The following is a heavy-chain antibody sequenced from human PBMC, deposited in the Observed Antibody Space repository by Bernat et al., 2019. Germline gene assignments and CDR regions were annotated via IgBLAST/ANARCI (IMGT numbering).Heavy chain of an antibody. CDR1: GYTFTGYY. Sequence: QVQLVQSGAEVKKPGASVKVSCKASGYTFTGYYMHWVRQAPGQGLEWMGRINPNSGGTNYAQKFQGRVTMTRDTSISTAYMELSRLRSDDTVVYYCARGRYCSGGSCYSTYFQHWGQGTLVTVSS. V-gene: IGHV1-2*05. J-gene: IGHJ1*01. D-gene: IGHD2-15*01. CDR2: INPNSGGT. CDR3: ARGRYCSGGSCYSTYFQH.